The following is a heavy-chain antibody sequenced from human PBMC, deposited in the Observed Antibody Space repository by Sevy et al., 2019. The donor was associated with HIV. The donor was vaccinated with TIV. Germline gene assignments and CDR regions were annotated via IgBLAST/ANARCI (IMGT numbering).Heavy chain of an antibody. CDR1: GFTFSDYY. CDR2: ISSSGSTI. CDR3: AISPTYYYGSGSDPAIDY. J-gene: IGHJ4*02. V-gene: IGHV3-11*04. Sequence: GESLKISCAASGFTFSDYYMSWIRQAPGKGLEWVSYISSSGSTIYYADSVKGRFTISRDNAKNSLYLQMNSLRAEDTAVYYCAISPTYYYGSGSDPAIDYWGQGTLVTVSS. D-gene: IGHD3-10*01.